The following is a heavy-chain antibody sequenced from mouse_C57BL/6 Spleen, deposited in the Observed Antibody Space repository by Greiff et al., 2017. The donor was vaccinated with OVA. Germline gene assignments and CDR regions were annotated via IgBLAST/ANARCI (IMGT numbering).Heavy chain of an antibody. CDR1: GYTFTDYY. J-gene: IGHJ2*01. Sequence: QVQLKESGAELVRPGASVKLSCKASGYTFTDYYINWVKQRPGQGLEWIARIYPGSGNTYYNEKFKGKATLTAEKSSSTAYMQLSSLTSEDYAVYFCARGYGNFFDYWGQGTTLTVSS. CDR3: ARGYGNFFDY. CDR2: IYPGSGNT. D-gene: IGHD2-10*02. V-gene: IGHV1-76*01.